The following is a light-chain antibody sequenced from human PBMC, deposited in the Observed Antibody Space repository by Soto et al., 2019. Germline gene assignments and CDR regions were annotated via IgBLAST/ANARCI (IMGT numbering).Light chain of an antibody. CDR2: SNY. CDR3: SACDASLNGYV. J-gene: IGLJ1*01. V-gene: IGLV1-44*01. Sequence: QSVLTQPPSASGTPGQRLTISCSGSSSNIGSKTVNWYQQLPGTAPKLLIYSNYQRPSGVPDRFSGSKSGTSASLAISGLQYEDEADYYCSACDASLNGYVFGTGTKLTVL. CDR1: SSNIGSKT.